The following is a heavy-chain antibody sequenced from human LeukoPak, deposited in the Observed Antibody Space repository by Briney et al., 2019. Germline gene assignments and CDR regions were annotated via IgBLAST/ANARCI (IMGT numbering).Heavy chain of an antibody. Sequence: GASVKVSCKASGYTFTGYYMHWVRQAPGQGLEWMGWINPNSGGTNYAQKFQGRVTMTRDTSISTVYMELSGLRSDDTAVYYCARVGYSSSSGARLWGQGTLVTVSS. V-gene: IGHV1-2*02. CDR1: GYTFTGYY. D-gene: IGHD6-6*01. CDR2: INPNSGGT. J-gene: IGHJ4*02. CDR3: ARVGYSSSSGARL.